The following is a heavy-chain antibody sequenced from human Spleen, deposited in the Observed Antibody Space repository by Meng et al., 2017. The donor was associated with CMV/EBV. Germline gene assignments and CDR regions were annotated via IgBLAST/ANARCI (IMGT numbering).Heavy chain of an antibody. Sequence: ASVQVSCKASGYTFTDYYMHWVRQAPGQGLEWMGWINPKSRGTIYAQKFQGRVTLTSDTSVTTGYMYLSSLRSDDTAVYYCSRGDYGFWSGYQINWFDPWGQGTLVTVSS. V-gene: IGHV1-2*02. J-gene: IGHJ5*02. CDR1: GYTFTDYY. D-gene: IGHD3-3*01. CDR3: SRGDYGFWSGYQINWFDP. CDR2: INPKSRGT.